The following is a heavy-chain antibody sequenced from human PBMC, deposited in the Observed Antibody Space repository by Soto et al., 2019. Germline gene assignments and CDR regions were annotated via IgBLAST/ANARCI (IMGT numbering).Heavy chain of an antibody. CDR1: GFTFSSYG. V-gene: IGHV3-33*08. Sequence: GGSLRLSCAASGFTFSSYGMHWVRQAPGKGLEWVAVIWYDGSNKYYADSVKDRFTISRDNSKNTLYLQMNSLRAEDTAVYYCARDTNYYDSSGYYAFDYWGQGTLVTVSS. D-gene: IGHD3-22*01. CDR2: IWYDGSNK. CDR3: ARDTNYYDSSGYYAFDY. J-gene: IGHJ4*02.